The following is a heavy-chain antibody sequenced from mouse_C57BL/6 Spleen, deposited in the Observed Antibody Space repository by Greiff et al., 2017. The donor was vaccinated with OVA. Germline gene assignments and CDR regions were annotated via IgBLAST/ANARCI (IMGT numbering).Heavy chain of an antibody. Sequence: QVQLQQSGAELVRPGTSVKMSCKASGYTFTNYWIGWAKQRPGHGLEWIGDIYPGGGYTNYNEKFKGKATLTADKSSSTAYMQFSSLTSEDSAIYYCARRGYGSSSDYFDYWGQGTTLTVSS. CDR3: ARRGYGSSSDYFDY. V-gene: IGHV1-63*01. J-gene: IGHJ2*01. CDR2: IYPGGGYT. D-gene: IGHD1-1*01. CDR1: GYTFTNYW.